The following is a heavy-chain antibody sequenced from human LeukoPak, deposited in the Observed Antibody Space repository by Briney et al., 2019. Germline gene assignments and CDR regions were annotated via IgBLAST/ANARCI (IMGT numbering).Heavy chain of an antibody. V-gene: IGHV3-48*01. CDR1: GSLFSKLS. CDR3: ARDAGNSGYGCDL. J-gene: IGHJ5*02. D-gene: IGHD5-12*01. Sequence: GGSLRLSWPPSGSLFSKLSMNWARQAPGKGREWVSHIRSSSETFYADSVKGRFTISRDNARNSLYLQMNNLRGEDTAIYYCARDAGNSGYGCDLWGQGTLVTVSS. CDR2: IRSSSET.